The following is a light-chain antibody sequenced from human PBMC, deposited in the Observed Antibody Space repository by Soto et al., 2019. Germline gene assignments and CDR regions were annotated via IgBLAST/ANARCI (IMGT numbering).Light chain of an antibody. V-gene: IGKV3-20*01. CDR3: QHFGGTTFT. J-gene: IGKJ5*01. CDR1: QSVSNNY. Sequence: EIVLTQAPGTLFLSPGERATLSCRASQSVSNNYLAWYQQRPGQTPSLLLYGASTRATGIPDRFSGSGSGTHFTLTSSRLEPGDFAVYYCQHFGGTTFTFGPGTRLEIK. CDR2: GAS.